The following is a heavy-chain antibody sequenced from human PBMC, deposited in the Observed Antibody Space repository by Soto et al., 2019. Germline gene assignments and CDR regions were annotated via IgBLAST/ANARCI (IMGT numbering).Heavy chain of an antibody. CDR3: TRDNWGSYDY. CDR2: SKSKANGYTT. D-gene: IGHD3-16*01. CDR1: GFTFNEYF. Sequence: EVQLVESGGGLVQPGGSLRLSCAASGFTFNEYFMDWVRQTPGKGLEWVGRSKSKANGYTTEYAASGKGRFTMSRDESKNSLYLQMNSLKTEDTAIYYCTRDNWGSYDYWGQGTLVTVSS. V-gene: IGHV3-72*01. J-gene: IGHJ4*02.